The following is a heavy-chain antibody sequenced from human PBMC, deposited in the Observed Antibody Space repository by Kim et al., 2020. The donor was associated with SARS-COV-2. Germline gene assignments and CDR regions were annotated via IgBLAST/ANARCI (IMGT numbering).Heavy chain of an antibody. J-gene: IGHJ3*02. Sequence: ASVKVSCKASGYTFNTYALNWVRQAPGHGLEWLGWINTNTGRPTYAQGFTGRFVFSLDTSVSTAYLQISSLKTEDTAVYYCARDFSRYVWGSYRQPVAFDIWGHGTMLTVSS. CDR1: GYTFNTYA. D-gene: IGHD3-16*02. CDR3: ARDFSRYVWGSYRQPVAFDI. V-gene: IGHV7-4-1*01. CDR2: INTNTGRP.